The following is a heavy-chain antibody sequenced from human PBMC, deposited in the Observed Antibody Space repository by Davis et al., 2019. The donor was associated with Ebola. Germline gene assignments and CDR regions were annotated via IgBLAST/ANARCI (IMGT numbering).Heavy chain of an antibody. CDR3: AKDFAAAGDY. CDR1: GFTFSSYG. D-gene: IGHD6-13*01. J-gene: IGHJ4*02. CDR2: IWYDGSNK. Sequence: GESLKISCAASGFTFSSYGMHWVRQAPGKGLEWVAVIWYDGSNKYYADSVKGRFTISRDNSKNTLYLQMNSLRAEDTAVYYCAKDFAAAGDYWGQGTLVTVSS. V-gene: IGHV3-33*06.